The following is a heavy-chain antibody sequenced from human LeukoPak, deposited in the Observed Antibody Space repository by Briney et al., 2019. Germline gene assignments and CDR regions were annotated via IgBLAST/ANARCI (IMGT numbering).Heavy chain of an antibody. CDR2: ISSSSSYI. Sequence: KPGGSLRLSCAASGFTFSSSSMNWVRQAPGKGLEWVSSISSSSSYISYADSLKGRFTISRDNAKNSLYLQMNSLRAEDTAVYYCATGVRGYNSALDYWGQGTLVTVSP. CDR1: GFTFSSSS. V-gene: IGHV3-21*01. CDR3: ATGVRGYNSALDY. J-gene: IGHJ4*02. D-gene: IGHD6-19*01.